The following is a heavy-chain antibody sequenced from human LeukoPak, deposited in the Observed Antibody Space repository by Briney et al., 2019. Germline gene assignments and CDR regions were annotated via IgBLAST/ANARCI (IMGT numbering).Heavy chain of an antibody. Sequence: PGRSLRLSCAASGFTFSSYAMHWVRQAPGKELEWVAVISYDGSNTYYADSVKGRFTISRDNSKNTLYLQMNSLRAEDTAVYYCARDTARFGELPDWFEPWGQGALVTVSS. CDR3: ARDTARFGELPDWFEP. CDR1: GFTFSSYA. J-gene: IGHJ5*02. CDR2: ISYDGSNT. D-gene: IGHD3-10*01. V-gene: IGHV3-30-3*01.